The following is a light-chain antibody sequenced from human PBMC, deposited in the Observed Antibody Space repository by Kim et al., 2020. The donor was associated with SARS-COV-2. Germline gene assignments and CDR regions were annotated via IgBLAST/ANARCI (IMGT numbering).Light chain of an antibody. V-gene: IGKV3-15*01. J-gene: IGKJ1*01. CDR1: QSVSSN. CDR3: QQYNDWRT. CDR2: GAS. Sequence: SVSPRERATRSCRASQSVSSNLAWYQQKPGQAPSLLIYGASTRATGIPARFSGSGSGTEFTLTISSLQSGDFGIYFCQQYNDWRTFGQGTKVDIK.